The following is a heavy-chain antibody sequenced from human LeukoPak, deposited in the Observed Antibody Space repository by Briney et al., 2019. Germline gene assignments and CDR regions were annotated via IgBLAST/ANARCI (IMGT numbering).Heavy chain of an antibody. CDR2: ISSSGSTI. V-gene: IGHV3-48*03. CDR1: GLTFSSYE. Sequence: GGSLRLSCAASGLTFSSYEMNWVRQAPGKGLEWVSYISSSGSTIYYADSVKGRFTISRDNAKTSMSLQLDSLRAEETAVYYCARGVGATRGNWFDPWGQGTLVTVSS. CDR3: ARGVGATRGNWFDP. D-gene: IGHD1-26*01. J-gene: IGHJ5*02.